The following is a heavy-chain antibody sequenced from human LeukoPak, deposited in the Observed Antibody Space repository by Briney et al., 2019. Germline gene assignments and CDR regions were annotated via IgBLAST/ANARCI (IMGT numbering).Heavy chain of an antibody. Sequence: GGSLRLSCAASGFTFRSYAMSWVRQAPGKGLEWVSAISGSGGSTYYADSVKGRFTISRDNSKNTLYLQMNSLRAEDTAVYYCAKVPFYDFWSGSGGAFDIWGQGTMVTVSS. CDR1: GFTFRSYA. CDR2: ISGSGGST. CDR3: AKVPFYDFWSGSGGAFDI. J-gene: IGHJ3*02. D-gene: IGHD3-3*01. V-gene: IGHV3-23*01.